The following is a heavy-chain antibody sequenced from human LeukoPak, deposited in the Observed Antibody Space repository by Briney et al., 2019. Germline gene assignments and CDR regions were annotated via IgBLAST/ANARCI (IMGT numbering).Heavy chain of an antibody. Sequence: GGSLRLSCAASGFTFSSYWMNWVRQAPGKGLVWVSSISSSSSYIYYADSVKGRFTISRDNAKNSLYLQMNSLRAEDTAVYYCARDLRCSGGSCYSTGAFDIWGQGTMVTVSS. CDR3: ARDLRCSGGSCYSTGAFDI. V-gene: IGHV3-21*01. CDR2: ISSSSSYI. CDR1: GFTFSSYW. J-gene: IGHJ3*02. D-gene: IGHD2-15*01.